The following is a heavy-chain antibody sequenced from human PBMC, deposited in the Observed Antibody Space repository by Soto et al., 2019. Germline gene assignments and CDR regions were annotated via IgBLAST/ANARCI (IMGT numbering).Heavy chain of an antibody. CDR3: ARGGKFVGPRNPKYWFDP. CDR1: GGSISSGGYY. J-gene: IGHJ5*02. D-gene: IGHD1-1*01. V-gene: IGHV4-31*03. Sequence: QVQLQESGPGLVKPSQTLSLTCTVSGGSISSGGYYWSWIRQHPGKGLEWIGYIYYSGSTYYNPSLKSRVTISVDTSKYQFSLKVSSVTAADTAVYYCARGGKFVGPRNPKYWFDPWGQGTLVTVSS. CDR2: IYYSGST.